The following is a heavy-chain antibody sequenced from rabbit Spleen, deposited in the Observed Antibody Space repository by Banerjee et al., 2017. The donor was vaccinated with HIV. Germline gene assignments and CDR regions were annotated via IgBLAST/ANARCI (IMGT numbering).Heavy chain of an antibody. Sequence: QEQLEESGGGLVKPEGSLTLTCKASGFSFSNGYVMCWVRQAPGKGLEWIACINTATGKPVYASWAKGRFTISKTSSTTVTLQMTSLTAADTATYFCAREVEIYTGYVGYGVPNYGMDLWGPGTLVTVS. V-gene: IGHV1S45*01. CDR2: INTATGKP. CDR3: AREVEIYTGYVGYGVPNYGMDL. D-gene: IGHD7-1*01. J-gene: IGHJ6*01. CDR1: GFSFSNGYV.